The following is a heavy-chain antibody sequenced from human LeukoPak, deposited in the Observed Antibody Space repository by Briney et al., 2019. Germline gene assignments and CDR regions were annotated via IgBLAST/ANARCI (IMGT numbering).Heavy chain of an antibody. J-gene: IGHJ4*02. CDR2: IKQDGSEK. Sequence: GSLRLSCAAFGFTFSSYWMSWVRQAPGKGLEWVANIKQDGSEKYYVDSVKGRFTISRDNAKNSLYLQMNSLRAEDTAVYYCARDRDSYSSGSYDYWGQGTLVTVSS. D-gene: IGHD3-10*01. V-gene: IGHV3-7*03. CDR3: ARDRDSYSSGSYDY. CDR1: GFTFSSYW.